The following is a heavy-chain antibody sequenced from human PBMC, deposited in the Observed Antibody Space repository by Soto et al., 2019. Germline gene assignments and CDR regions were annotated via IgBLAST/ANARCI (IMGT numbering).Heavy chain of an antibody. CDR2: ISHSGRT. CDR3: ARGPGYCTTTSCRRGYVY. Sequence: SETLSLTCAVYGGSFSGYFWTWIRQSPGKGLQWIGEISHSGRTNYNTSLNARVTISIDTSNEQFSLTLTSVTVADTAVYYCARGPGYCTTTSCRRGYVYWGHGTLVTVSS. D-gene: IGHD2-2*01. J-gene: IGHJ4*03. CDR1: GGSFSGYF. V-gene: IGHV4-34*01.